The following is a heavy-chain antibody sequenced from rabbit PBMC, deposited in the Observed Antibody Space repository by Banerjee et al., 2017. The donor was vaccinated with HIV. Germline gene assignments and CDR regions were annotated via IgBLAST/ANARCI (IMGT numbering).Heavy chain of an antibody. CDR3: ARGVYIGGTIPTYFNL. V-gene: IGHV1S45*01. CDR1: GFSFSDYW. J-gene: IGHJ4*01. Sequence: QEQLEESGGGLVQPEGSLTLSCKASGFSFSDYWMCWVRQAPGKGLEWIACFYDGSSGGPYYATWAKSRFTVSRTSSTTVTLQMTSLTAADTATYFCARGVYIGGTIPTYFNLWGPGTLVTVS. D-gene: IGHD1-1*01. CDR2: FYDGSSGGP.